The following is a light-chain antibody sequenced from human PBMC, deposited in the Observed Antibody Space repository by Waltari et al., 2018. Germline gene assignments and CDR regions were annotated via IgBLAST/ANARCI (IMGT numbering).Light chain of an antibody. Sequence: WVGDRVTITCRASRGIDAYLNWYQQQPGKAPKLLIYDASTLQRGVPTRFSGGGIGTDFSLTISDLQPEDFATYFCQQSYSAPFTFGRGT. J-gene: IGKJ5*01. CDR1: RGIDAY. CDR3: QQSYSAPFT. V-gene: IGKV1-39*01. CDR2: DAS.